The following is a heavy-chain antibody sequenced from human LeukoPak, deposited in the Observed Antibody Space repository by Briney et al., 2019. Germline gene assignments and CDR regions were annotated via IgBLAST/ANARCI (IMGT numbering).Heavy chain of an antibody. V-gene: IGHV1-24*01. CDR1: GYTLTELS. Sequence: ASVKVSCKVSGYTLTELSMHWVRQAPGKGLEWMGGFDPEDGETIYAQKFQGRVTMTRDMSTSTVYMELSSLRSEDRAVYYCARDGAAAACDYWGQGTLVTVSS. J-gene: IGHJ4*02. CDR3: ARDGAAAACDY. CDR2: FDPEDGET. D-gene: IGHD6-13*01.